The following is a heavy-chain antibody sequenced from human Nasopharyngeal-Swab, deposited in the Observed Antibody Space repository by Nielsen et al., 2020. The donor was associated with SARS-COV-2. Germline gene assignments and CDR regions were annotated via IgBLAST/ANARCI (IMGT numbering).Heavy chain of an antibody. J-gene: IGHJ4*02. D-gene: IGHD3-3*01. V-gene: IGHV1-18*01. CDR2: ISAYNGNT. CDR1: GYTFTSYG. CDR3: ARHTRITIFGVVIIGYFDY. Sequence: ASVKVSCKASGYTFTSYGISWVRQAPGQGLEWMGWISAYNGNTNYAQKLQGRVTMTTDTSTSTAYMELRSLRSDDTAVYYCARHTRITIFGVVIIGYFDYWGQGTLVTVSS.